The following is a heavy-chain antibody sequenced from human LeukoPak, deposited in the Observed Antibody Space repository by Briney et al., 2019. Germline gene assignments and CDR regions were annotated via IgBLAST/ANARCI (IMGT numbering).Heavy chain of an antibody. J-gene: IGHJ4*02. CDR1: GGSFSNYF. Sequence: SETLSLTCTVSGGSFSNYFWNWIRQPPGKGLEWIGYIYYTGSTNSNPSLKSRVTISVDTSKNQFSLKLSSVTAADTAVYYCARFGGPGDYWGQGTLVTVSS. D-gene: IGHD3-10*01. CDR3: ARFGGPGDY. CDR2: IYYTGST. V-gene: IGHV4-59*12.